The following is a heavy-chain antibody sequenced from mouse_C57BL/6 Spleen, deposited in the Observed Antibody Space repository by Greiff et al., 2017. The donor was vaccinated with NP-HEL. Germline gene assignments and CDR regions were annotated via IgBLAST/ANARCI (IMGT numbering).Heavy chain of an antibody. CDR3: ARCQTSAPNYDAMDY. D-gene: IGHD3-2*01. Sequence: QVQLQQSDAELVKPGASVKISCKVSGYTFTDHTIHWMKQRPEQGLEWIGYIYPRDGSTKYNEKFKGKATLTADKSSSTAYMQLNSLTSEDSAVYFCARCQTSAPNYDAMDYWGQGTSVTVSS. CDR2: IYPRDGST. J-gene: IGHJ4*01. CDR1: GYTFTDHT. V-gene: IGHV1-78*01.